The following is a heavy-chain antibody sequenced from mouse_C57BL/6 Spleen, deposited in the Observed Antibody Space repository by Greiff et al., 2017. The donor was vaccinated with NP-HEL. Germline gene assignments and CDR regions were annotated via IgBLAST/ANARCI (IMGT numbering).Heavy chain of an antibody. CDR3: AREVYDYSYYFDF. J-gene: IGHJ2*01. V-gene: IGHV2-2*01. CDR1: GFTLTSYG. Sequence: QVQLQQSGPGLVQPSQCLTITCTASGFTLTSYGVHWVRQSPGKGLEWLGVIWSGGSTDYNAAFISRLSISKDNSNSQVFFDMNSLQADDTAIYYCAREVYDYSYYFDFWGQGTTLTVSS. CDR2: IWSGGST. D-gene: IGHD2-4*01.